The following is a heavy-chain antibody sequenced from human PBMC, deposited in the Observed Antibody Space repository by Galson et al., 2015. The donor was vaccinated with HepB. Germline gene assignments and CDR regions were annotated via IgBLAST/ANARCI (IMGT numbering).Heavy chain of an antibody. CDR2: ISYDGSNK. CDR3: ARDPRARPWGYFDY. V-gene: IGHV3-30*04. Sequence: SLRLSCAASGFTFSSYAMHWVRQAPGKGLEWVAVISYDGSNKYYADSVKGRFTISRDNSKNTLYLQMNSLRAEDTAVYYCARDPRARPWGYFDYWGQGTLVTVSS. CDR1: GFTFSSYA. D-gene: IGHD7-27*01. J-gene: IGHJ4*02.